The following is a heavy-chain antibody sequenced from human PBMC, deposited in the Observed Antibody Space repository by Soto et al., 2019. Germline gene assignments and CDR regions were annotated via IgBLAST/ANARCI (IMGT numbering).Heavy chain of an antibody. J-gene: IGHJ6*03. V-gene: IGHV3-33*01. CDR3: ARDHSLIVVVSGMDV. CDR2: IWYDGSNK. CDR1: GFTFSSYG. D-gene: IGHD2-15*01. Sequence: QVQLVESGGGVVQPGRSLRLSCAASGFTFSSYGMHWVRQAPGKGLEWVAVIWYDGSNKYYADSVKGRFTISRDNSKNTLYLQMNSLRAEDTAVYYSARDHSLIVVVSGMDVWGKGTTVTVSS.